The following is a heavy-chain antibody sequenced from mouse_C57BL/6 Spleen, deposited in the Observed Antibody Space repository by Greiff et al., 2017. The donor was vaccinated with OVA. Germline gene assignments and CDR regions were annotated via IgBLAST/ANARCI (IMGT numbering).Heavy chain of an antibody. D-gene: IGHD4-1*01. J-gene: IGHJ1*03. CDR3: ARELGRVKYFDV. CDR1: GYTFTDYN. V-gene: IGHV1-22*01. Sequence: VQLQQSGPELVKPGASVKMSCTASGYTFTDYNMHWVKQSHGKSLEWIGYINPNNGGTSYNQKFKGKATLTVNKSSSTAYMELRSLTSEDSAVYYCARELGRVKYFDVWGTGTTVTVSS. CDR2: INPNNGGT.